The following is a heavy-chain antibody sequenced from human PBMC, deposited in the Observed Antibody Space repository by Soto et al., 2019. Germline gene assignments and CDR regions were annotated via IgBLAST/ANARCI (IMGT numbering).Heavy chain of an antibody. CDR3: ARDRGSYALDY. Sequence: VSVKVSCEASGYTFTSYGFTWVRQAPGHGLEWMGWISAYNGNTNYAQKLQGRVTMTTDTSTSTAYMELSSLRSDDTAVYYCARDRGSYALDYWGQGTLVTVS. D-gene: IGHD1-26*01. J-gene: IGHJ4*02. V-gene: IGHV1-18*01. CDR1: GYTFTSYG. CDR2: ISAYNGNT.